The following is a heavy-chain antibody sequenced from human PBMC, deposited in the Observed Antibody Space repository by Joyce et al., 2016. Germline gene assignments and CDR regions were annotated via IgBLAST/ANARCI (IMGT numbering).Heavy chain of an antibody. CDR3: ARSRLNGDLDY. J-gene: IGHJ4*02. V-gene: IGHV3-53*01. CDR2: IYAGGDT. D-gene: IGHD4-17*01. CDR1: GFSVSSNY. Sequence: EVQLVESGGGLIQPGGSLRLSCAVSGFSVSSNYMTWVRQAPGEGLECVSVIYAGGDTYYADSVKGRFTISRDNSKNSLYLEMNSLTADDTAVYYCARSRLNGDLDYWGQGTLVTVSS.